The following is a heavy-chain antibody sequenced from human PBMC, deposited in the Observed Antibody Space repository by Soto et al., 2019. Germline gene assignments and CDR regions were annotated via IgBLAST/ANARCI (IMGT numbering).Heavy chain of an antibody. D-gene: IGHD2-15*01. J-gene: IGHJ6*02. V-gene: IGHV3-30*18. CDR2: TSYDGTNK. Sequence: GSLRLSCEVSGFTFSTHGMHWVRQAPGKGLEWVAGTSYDGTNKYYARSVQGRFTISRENSMKTLYLQMNSLRTEDTAVYYCAKDLSGARWYYDALDVWGQGTTVTVSS. CDR3: AKDLSGARWYYDALDV. CDR1: GFTFSTHG.